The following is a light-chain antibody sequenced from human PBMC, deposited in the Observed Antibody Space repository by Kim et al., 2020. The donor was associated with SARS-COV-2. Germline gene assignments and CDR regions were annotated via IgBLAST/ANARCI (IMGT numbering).Light chain of an antibody. V-gene: IGKV1-9*01. CDR3: QQFNSYPYT. CDR2: AAS. CDR1: QGISSY. J-gene: IGKJ2*01. Sequence: DIQLTQSPSFLSASVGDRVTITCRASQGISSYLAWYQLKPGKAPKLLIHAASTLQSGVPSRFSGSGSGTEFTLTINSLQPEDFAIYYCQQFNSYPYTFGQGTNLEIK.